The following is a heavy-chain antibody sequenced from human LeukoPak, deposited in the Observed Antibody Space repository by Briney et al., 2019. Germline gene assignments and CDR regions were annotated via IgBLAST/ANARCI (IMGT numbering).Heavy chain of an antibody. D-gene: IGHD3-22*01. CDR3: ARGPYSYDSSGAFDI. CDR1: GVSISSGDYY. CDR2: ISSSGST. V-gene: IGHV4-61*02. J-gene: IGHJ3*02. Sequence: SETLSLTCTVSGVSISSGDYYWSWIRQPAGKGLEWIGRISSSGSTNYNPSLKSRVTISVDTSKNQFSLKLSSVTAADTAVYFCARGPYSYDSSGAFDIWGQGTMVTVSS.